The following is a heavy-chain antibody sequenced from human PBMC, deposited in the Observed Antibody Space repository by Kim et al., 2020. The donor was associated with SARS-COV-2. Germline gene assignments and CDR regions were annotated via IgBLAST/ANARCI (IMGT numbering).Heavy chain of an antibody. CDR1: GCTINDYG. D-gene: IGHD3-16*02. V-gene: IGHV3-20*04. CDR3: VRGYIGEPFDF. Sequence: GGSLRLSCAASGCTINDYGMCWVRQTPGKGMEWVSVINRNCDNTAYVDSVKGRFTVSRDNTKNSLYLQMISLRAEDTAFYYYVRGYIGEPFDFLRQVAL. J-gene: IGHJ4*02. CDR2: INRNCDNT.